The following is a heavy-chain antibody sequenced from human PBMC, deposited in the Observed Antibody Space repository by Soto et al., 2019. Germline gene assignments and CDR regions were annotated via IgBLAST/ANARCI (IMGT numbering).Heavy chain of an antibody. J-gene: IGHJ4*02. Sequence: QVQLQESGPGLVKPSETLSLTCTVSGGSISSYYWSWIRQPPGKGLEWIGYFYYSGSTNYNPSLNSRVTISVDMSKNQFSLKLNSVTAADTAAYYCARDTRFYPYWGQETLITVSS. CDR3: ARDTRFYPY. CDR1: GGSISSYY. D-gene: IGHD3-16*02. CDR2: FYYSGST. V-gene: IGHV4-59*01.